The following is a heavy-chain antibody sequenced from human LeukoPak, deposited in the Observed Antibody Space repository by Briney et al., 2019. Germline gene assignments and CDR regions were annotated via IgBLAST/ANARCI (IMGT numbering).Heavy chain of an antibody. CDR2: VYHSGGT. J-gene: IGHJ5*02. V-gene: IGHV4-30-2*01. CDR3: ARAGAYLFDP. CDR1: GGSISSGDYS. D-gene: IGHD3-10*01. Sequence: SQTLSLTCAVSGGSISSGDYSWSWIRQPLRKGLEWIGYVYHSGGTYYNPSLKSRVTISVDRSKNQFSLKLSSVTAANTAVYYCARAGAYLFDPWGQGTLVTVSS.